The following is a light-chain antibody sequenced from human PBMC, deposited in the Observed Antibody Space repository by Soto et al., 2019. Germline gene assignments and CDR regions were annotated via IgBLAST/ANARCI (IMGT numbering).Light chain of an antibody. CDR3: QQYNNWPPIT. CDR2: GAS. CDR1: QSISSN. J-gene: IGKJ5*01. Sequence: EVVLAQSPGTLSLSPGERATLSCRASQSISSNLAWYQQKPGQAPRLLIYGASTRATGIPARFSGSGSGTEFTLTISSLQSEDFAVYYCQQYNNWPPITFGQGTRLEI. V-gene: IGKV3-15*01.